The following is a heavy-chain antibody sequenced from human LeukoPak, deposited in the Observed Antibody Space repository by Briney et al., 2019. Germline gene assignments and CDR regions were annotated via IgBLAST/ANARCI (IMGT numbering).Heavy chain of an antibody. V-gene: IGHV3-53*01. CDR1: GFTVSSNY. CDR2: IYSGGST. D-gene: IGHD2-8*01. J-gene: IGHJ4*02. CDR3: ARAEFNGSSRFDY. Sequence: PGGSLRLSCAASGFTVSSNYMSWVRQAPGKGLEWVSVIYSGGSTYYADSVEGRFTISRDNSKNTLYLQMNSLRAEDTAVYYCARAEFNGSSRFDYWGQGTLVTVSS.